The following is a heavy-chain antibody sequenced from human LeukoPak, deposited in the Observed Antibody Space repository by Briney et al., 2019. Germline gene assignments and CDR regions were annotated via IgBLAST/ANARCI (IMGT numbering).Heavy chain of an antibody. CDR2: IIPIFGTA. D-gene: IGHD3-22*01. J-gene: IGHJ1*01. Sequence: SVKVSCKAAGGTFSSYAISWVRQAPGQGLEWMGGIIPIFGTANYAQKFQGRVTITADESTSTAYMELSSLRSEDTAVYYCASYYDSGGPEYFQHWGQGTLVTVSS. V-gene: IGHV1-69*01. CDR3: ASYYDSGGPEYFQH. CDR1: GGTFSSYA.